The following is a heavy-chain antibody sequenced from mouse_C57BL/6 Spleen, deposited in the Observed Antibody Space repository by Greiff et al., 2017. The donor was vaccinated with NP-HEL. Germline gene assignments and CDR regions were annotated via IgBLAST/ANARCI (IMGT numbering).Heavy chain of an antibody. CDR3: ARGRGYFYAMDY. D-gene: IGHD2-14*01. CDR1: GFTFSSYA. Sequence: EVQGVESGGGLVKPGGSLKLSCAASGFTFSSYAMSWVRQTPEKRLEWVATISDGGSYTYYPDNVKGRFTISRDNAKNNLYLQMSHLKSEDTAMYYCARGRGYFYAMDYWGQGTSVTVSS. V-gene: IGHV5-4*01. CDR2: ISDGGSYT. J-gene: IGHJ4*01.